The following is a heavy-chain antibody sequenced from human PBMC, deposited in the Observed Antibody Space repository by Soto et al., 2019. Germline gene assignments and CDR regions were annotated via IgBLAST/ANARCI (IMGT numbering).Heavy chain of an antibody. CDR1: GYTFTSYA. CDR2: INAGNGNT. V-gene: IGHV1-3*01. Sequence: ASVKVYCKASGYTFTSYAMHWVRQAPGQRLEWMGWINAGNGNTKYSQKFQGRVTITRDTSASTAYMELSSLRSEDTAVYYCARDWAYYDVWSGTQESNWFDPWGQGTLVTVSS. J-gene: IGHJ5*02. D-gene: IGHD3-3*01. CDR3: ARDWAYYDVWSGTQESNWFDP.